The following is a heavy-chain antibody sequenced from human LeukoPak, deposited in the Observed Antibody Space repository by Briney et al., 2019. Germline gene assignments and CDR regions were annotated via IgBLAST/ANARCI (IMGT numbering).Heavy chain of an antibody. J-gene: IGHJ4*02. Sequence: GGSLRLSCAASGFTFSDYAMTWVRQAPGKALEWVSTLSGSGGTIYYADSVKGRFTISRGNSKNTLFLQMDSLRAEDTAMYFCAKYFYSDHDFRPGRRYFDFWGQGTLVTVSS. D-gene: IGHD3/OR15-3a*01. V-gene: IGHV3-23*01. CDR1: GFTFSDYA. CDR2: LSGSGGTI. CDR3: AKYFYSDHDFRPGRRYFDF.